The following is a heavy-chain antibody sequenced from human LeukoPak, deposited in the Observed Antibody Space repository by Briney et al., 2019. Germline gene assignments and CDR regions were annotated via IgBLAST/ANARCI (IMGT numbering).Heavy chain of an antibody. CDR1: GFTFSSYG. CDR2: IWYDGSNK. D-gene: IGHD1-26*01. Sequence: PGGSLRLSCAASGFTFSSYGMHWVRQAPGKGLEWVAVIWYDGSNKYYADSVKGRFTISRDNAKNSLYLQMNSLRAEDTAVYYCAREKFWWELAHSGAFDIWGQGTMVTVSS. V-gene: IGHV3-33*01. CDR3: AREKFWWELAHSGAFDI. J-gene: IGHJ3*02.